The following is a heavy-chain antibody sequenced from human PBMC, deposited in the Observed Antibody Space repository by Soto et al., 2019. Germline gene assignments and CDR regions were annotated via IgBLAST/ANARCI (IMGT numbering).Heavy chain of an antibody. Sequence: ASVKVSCKASGYTFTSYAMHWVRQAPGQRLEWMGWINAGNGNTKYSQKFQGRVTITRDTSASTAYMELSSLRSEDTAVYYCARVWELDYYYGMDVWGQGTTVTVSS. D-gene: IGHD1-26*01. CDR1: GYTFTSYA. J-gene: IGHJ6*02. CDR3: ARVWELDYYYGMDV. V-gene: IGHV1-3*01. CDR2: INAGNGNT.